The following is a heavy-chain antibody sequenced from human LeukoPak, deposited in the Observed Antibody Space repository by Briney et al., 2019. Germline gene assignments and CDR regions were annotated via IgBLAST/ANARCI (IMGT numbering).Heavy chain of an antibody. CDR2: ISYSGST. CDR1: GGSISSNY. D-gene: IGHD3-9*01. V-gene: IGHV4-59*08. J-gene: IGHJ3*02. Sequence: SETLSLTCTVSGGSISSNYWSWIRQPPGKGLEWIVYISYSGSTNYNPSLKGRVTISIDTSKNQFSLKLRSVTAADTAIYYCARQGYDILTGYIDAFDIWGQGTMVTVSS. CDR3: ARQGYDILTGYIDAFDI.